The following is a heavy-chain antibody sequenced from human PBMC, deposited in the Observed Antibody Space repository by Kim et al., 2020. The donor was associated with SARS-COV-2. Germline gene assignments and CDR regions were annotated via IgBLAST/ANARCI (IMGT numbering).Heavy chain of an antibody. D-gene: IGHD3-3*01. CDR3: AREEYYDFWSGPFDP. V-gene: IGHV1-18*01. CDR2: ISAYNGNT. Sequence: ASVKVSCKASGYTFTSYGISWVRQAPGQGLEWMGWISAYNGNTNYAQKLQGRVTMTTDTSTSTAYMELRSLRSDDTAVYYCAREEYYDFWSGPFDPWGQGTLVTVSS. CDR1: GYTFTSYG. J-gene: IGHJ5*02.